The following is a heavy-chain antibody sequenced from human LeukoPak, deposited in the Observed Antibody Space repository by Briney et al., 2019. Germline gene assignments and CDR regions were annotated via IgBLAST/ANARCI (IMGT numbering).Heavy chain of an antibody. Sequence: RASVKVSCKASGYTFTSYDINWVRQATGQELEWMGWMNPHSDNTAYAQKFQGRVTMTKNTSISTAYMELSSLRSDDTAVYYCTRRANGRRYNRFDTWGQGTLVTVSS. D-gene: IGHD2-8*01. V-gene: IGHV1-8*01. J-gene: IGHJ5*02. CDR2: MNPHSDNT. CDR3: TRRANGRRYNRFDT. CDR1: GYTFTSYD.